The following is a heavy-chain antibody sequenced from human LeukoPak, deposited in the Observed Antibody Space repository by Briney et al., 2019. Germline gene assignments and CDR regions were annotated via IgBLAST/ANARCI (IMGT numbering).Heavy chain of an antibody. CDR2: ISGSGGST. J-gene: IGHJ6*02. D-gene: IGHD2/OR15-2a*01. Sequence: GGSLRLSCAASGFTFTSYAMTWVRQAPGKGLEWVSGISGSGGSTDYADSVRGRFTVSRDNSNNTLFLQMNSLRAEDTVVYYCAKVLNIYHYYGMDVWGQGTTVTVSS. CDR1: GFTFTSYA. V-gene: IGHV3-23*01. CDR3: AKVLNIYHYYGMDV.